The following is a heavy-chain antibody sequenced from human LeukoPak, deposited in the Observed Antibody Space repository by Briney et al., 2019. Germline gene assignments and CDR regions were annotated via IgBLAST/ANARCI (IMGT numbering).Heavy chain of an antibody. J-gene: IGHJ4*02. CDR1: GYTFTGYY. V-gene: IGHV1-2*02. CDR3: ARDLGYCSGGSCYPTAYYFDY. CDR2: INHNSRGT. Sequence: ASVKVSCKASGYTFTGYYMHWVRQAPGQGLEWMGWINHNSRGTNYAQKFQGRVTMTRDTSISTAYMELSRLRSDDTAVYYCARDLGYCSGGSCYPTAYYFDYWGQGTLVTVSS. D-gene: IGHD2-15*01.